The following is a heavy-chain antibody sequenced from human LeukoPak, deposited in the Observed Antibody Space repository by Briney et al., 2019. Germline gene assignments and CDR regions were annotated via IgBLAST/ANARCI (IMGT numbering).Heavy chain of an antibody. CDR1: GGSISSYY. CDR2: IYYSGTT. CDR3: ARLLTDSYYYYGMDV. Sequence: SETLSLTCTVSGGSISSYYWSWIRQPPGKGLEWIGYIYYSGTTNYSPSLKSRVPISVDTSKNQFSLKLSSVTAADTAMYYCARLLTDSYYYYGMDVWGQGTTVTVSS. J-gene: IGHJ6*02. V-gene: IGHV4-59*08. D-gene: IGHD3-9*01.